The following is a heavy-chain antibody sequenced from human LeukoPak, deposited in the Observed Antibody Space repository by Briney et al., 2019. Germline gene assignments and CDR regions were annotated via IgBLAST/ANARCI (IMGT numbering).Heavy chain of an antibody. J-gene: IGHJ4*02. D-gene: IGHD5-24*01. CDR1: GGSFSGYY. V-gene: IGHV4-34*01. CDR3: ARLYEMATIDY. CDR2: INHSGST. Sequence: SGTLSLTCAVYGGSFSGYYWSWIRQPPGKGLEWIGEINHSGSTNYNPSLKSRVTISVDTSKNQFSLKLSSVTAADTAVYYCARLYEMATIDYWGQGTLVTVSS.